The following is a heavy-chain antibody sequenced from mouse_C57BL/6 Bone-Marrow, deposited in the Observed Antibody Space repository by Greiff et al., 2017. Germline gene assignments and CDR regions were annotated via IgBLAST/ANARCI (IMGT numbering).Heavy chain of an antibody. D-gene: IGHD3-2*02. J-gene: IGHJ3*01. CDR1: GYTFTSYW. V-gene: IGHV1-52*01. CDR3: AHSSGLAWFAY. Sequence: QVQLKQPGAELVRPGSSVKLSCKASGYTFTSYWMHWVKQRPIQGLEWIGNIDPSDSETHYNQKFKDKATLTVDKSSSTAYMQLSSLTSEDSAVXYCAHSSGLAWFAYWGQGTLVTVSA. CDR2: IDPSDSET.